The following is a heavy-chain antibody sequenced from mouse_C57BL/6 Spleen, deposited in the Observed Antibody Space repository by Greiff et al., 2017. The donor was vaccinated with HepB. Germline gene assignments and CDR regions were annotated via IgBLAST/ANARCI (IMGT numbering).Heavy chain of an antibody. CDR2: IHPSASDT. Sequence: QVQLQQPGAELVKPGASVKVSCKASGYTFTSYWMHWVKQRPGQGLEWIGRIHPSASDTNYNQTFKGEATLTVDKSSSTAYMQLSSLTSEDSAVYYCAIRGDYYGSPTFAYWGQGTLVTVSA. J-gene: IGHJ3*01. V-gene: IGHV1-74*01. D-gene: IGHD1-1*01. CDR3: AIRGDYYGSPTFAY. CDR1: GYTFTSYW.